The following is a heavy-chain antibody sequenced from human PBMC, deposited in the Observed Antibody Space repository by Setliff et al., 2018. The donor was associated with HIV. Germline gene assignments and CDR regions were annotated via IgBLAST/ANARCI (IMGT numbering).Heavy chain of an antibody. V-gene: IGHV3-7*01. D-gene: IGHD3-16*01. CDR2: IKQDGSEK. CDR1: GFTFSRYW. Sequence: GGSLRLSCAASGFTFSRYWMSWVRQAPGKGLGWVANIKQDGSEKYYGGSVQGRFTVSRDNAENSVYLQMNSLRAEDTAVYYCARDGGEYWGQGTLVTVSS. J-gene: IGHJ4*02. CDR3: ARDGGEY.